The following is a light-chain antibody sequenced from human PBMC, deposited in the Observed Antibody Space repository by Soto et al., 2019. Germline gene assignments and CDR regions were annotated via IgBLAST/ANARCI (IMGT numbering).Light chain of an antibody. CDR1: SSNIGAGYD. J-gene: IGLJ1*01. CDR3: QSYESSPSGYV. CDR2: GDT. Sequence: QSVLTQPPSVSGAPGQRVTISCTGSSSNIGAGYDVHWYQQLPGTAPKLLIYGDTNRPSGVPDRFSGSKSATSASLAITGLQAEDEADYYCQSYESSPSGYVFGTGTKLTAL. V-gene: IGLV1-40*01.